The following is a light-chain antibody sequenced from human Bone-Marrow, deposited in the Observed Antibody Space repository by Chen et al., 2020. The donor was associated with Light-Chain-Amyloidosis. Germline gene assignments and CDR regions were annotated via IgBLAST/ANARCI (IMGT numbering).Light chain of an antibody. CDR2: DVS. CDR1: SSDVRGYTY. V-gene: IGLV2-14*03. Sequence: QSALTQPASVSWSPGQSITISCTGTSSDVRGYTYFSLYKQHPGKAPKVIIYDVSNRPSWVSNRFSGSKSGNTGSLTISGLQAEDEAEYFCSSYTRSNTVVFGGGPKLTVL. J-gene: IGLJ2*01. CDR3: SSYTRSNTVV.